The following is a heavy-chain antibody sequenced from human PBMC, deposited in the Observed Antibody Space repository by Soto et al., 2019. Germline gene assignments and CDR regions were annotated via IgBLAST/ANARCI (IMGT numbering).Heavy chain of an antibody. D-gene: IGHD6-6*01. V-gene: IGHV3-9*01. Sequence: EVQLVESGGGLVQPGRSLRLSCAASGFTFDDYAMHWVRQAPGKGLAWVSGISWNSGSIGYADSVKGRFTISRDNAKNSLYLQMNRLRAEDTALYCCAKDLAIAARASYYYYGMDVWGQGTTVTVSS. J-gene: IGHJ6*02. CDR1: GFTFDDYA. CDR2: ISWNSGSI. CDR3: AKDLAIAARASYYYYGMDV.